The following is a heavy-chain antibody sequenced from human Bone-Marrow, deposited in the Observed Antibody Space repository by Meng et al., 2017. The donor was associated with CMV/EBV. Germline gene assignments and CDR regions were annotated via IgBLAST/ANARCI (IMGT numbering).Heavy chain of an antibody. V-gene: IGHV3-33*01. D-gene: IGHD1-26*01. CDR2: IWYDGSNK. J-gene: IGHJ3*02. Sequence: GESLKISCAASGFTFSSYGMHWVRQAPGKGLEWVAVIWYDGSNKYYADSVKGRFTISRDNSKNTLYLQMNSLRAEDTAVYYCARDRRVGAIGGAFDIWGQGTMVTVSS. CDR1: GFTFSSYG. CDR3: ARDRRVGAIGGAFDI.